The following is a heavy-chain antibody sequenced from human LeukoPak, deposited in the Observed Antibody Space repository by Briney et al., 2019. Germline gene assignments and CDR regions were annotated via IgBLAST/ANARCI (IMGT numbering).Heavy chain of an antibody. CDR3: AELGITMIGGV. J-gene: IGHJ6*04. Sequence: GGSLRLSCAAFGFTFSSYSMNWVRQAPGKGLEWISYISPTSETIYYGDSVRGRSTISRDHAKNSLYLQINSLRAEDTAVYYCAELGITMIGGVWGKGTTVTISS. D-gene: IGHD3-10*02. CDR1: GFTFSSYS. CDR2: ISPTSETI. V-gene: IGHV3-48*01.